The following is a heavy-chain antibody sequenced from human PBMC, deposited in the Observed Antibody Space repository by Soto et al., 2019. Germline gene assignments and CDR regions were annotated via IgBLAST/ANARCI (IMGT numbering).Heavy chain of an antibody. J-gene: IGHJ5*02. V-gene: IGHV1-58*01. CDR2: IVVGSGNT. CDR1: GFTFTSSA. CDR3: AAGIRGGDWVFWFDP. D-gene: IGHD2-21*02. Sequence: QMQLVQSGPEVKKPGTSVKVSCKASGFTFTSSAVQWVRQDRGQRLEWIGWIVVGSGNTNYAQKFQERVTITRDMSTSTAYMELSSLRSEDTAVYYCAAGIRGGDWVFWFDPWGQGTLVTVSS.